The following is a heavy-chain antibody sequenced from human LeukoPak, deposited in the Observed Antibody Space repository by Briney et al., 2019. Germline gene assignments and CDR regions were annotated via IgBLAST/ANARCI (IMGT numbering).Heavy chain of an antibody. CDR2: IHFDGSTK. Sequence: GGSLRLSCAASGFTFSSYGMHWVRQAPGKGLEWVAFIHFDGSTKYSGDSVKGRFTISRDNSKNTLYLQMNSLRPEDTAVYYCAKDQCTRTSCDGYPGYWGQGSLVTVPS. CDR3: AKDQCTRTSCDGYPGY. D-gene: IGHD2-2*01. V-gene: IGHV3-30*02. CDR1: GFTFSSYG. J-gene: IGHJ4*02.